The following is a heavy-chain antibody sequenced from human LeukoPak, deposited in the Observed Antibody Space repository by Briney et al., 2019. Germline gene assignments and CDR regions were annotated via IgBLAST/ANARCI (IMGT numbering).Heavy chain of an antibody. CDR2: INPSGGST. V-gene: IGHV1-46*01. J-gene: IGHJ4*02. Sequence: ASVKVSCKASGYTFTSYCMHWVRQAPGQGLEWMGIINPSGGSTSYAQKFQGRVTMTRDTSTSTVYMELSSLRSEDTAVYYCARDFPGGSGRDYFDYWGQGTLVTVSS. CDR1: GYTFTSYC. D-gene: IGHD3-10*01. CDR3: ARDFPGGSGRDYFDY.